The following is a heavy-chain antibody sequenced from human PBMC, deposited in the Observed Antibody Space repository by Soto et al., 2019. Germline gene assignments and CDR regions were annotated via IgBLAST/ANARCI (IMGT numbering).Heavy chain of an antibody. V-gene: IGHV4-59*08. Sequence: SETLSLTCTVSGGSISSYYWSWIRHPPGKGLEWIGYIYYSGSTNYNPSLKSRVTISVDTSKNQFSLKLSSVTAADTAVYYCARRKRTGYSSMYFDYWGQGTLVTVS. CDR3: ARRKRTGYSSMYFDY. J-gene: IGHJ4*02. D-gene: IGHD6-13*01. CDR1: GGSISSYY. CDR2: IYYSGST.